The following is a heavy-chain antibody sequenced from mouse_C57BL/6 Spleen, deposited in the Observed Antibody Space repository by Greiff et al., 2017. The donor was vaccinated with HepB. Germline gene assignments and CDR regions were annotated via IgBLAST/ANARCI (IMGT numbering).Heavy chain of an antibody. CDR3: AREGGSSGPYYYAMDY. V-gene: IGHV1-64*01. CDR2: IHPNSGST. CDR1: GYTFTSYW. Sequence: QVQLQQPGAELVKPGASVKLSCKASGYTFTSYWMHWVKQRPGQGLEWIGMIHPNSGSTNYNEKFKSKATLTVEKSSSTAYMQLSSLTSEESAVYYCAREGGSSGPYYYAMDYWGQGTSVTVSS. J-gene: IGHJ4*01. D-gene: IGHD3-2*02.